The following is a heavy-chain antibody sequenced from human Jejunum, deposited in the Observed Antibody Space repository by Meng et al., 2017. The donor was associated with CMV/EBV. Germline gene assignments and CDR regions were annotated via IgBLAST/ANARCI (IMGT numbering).Heavy chain of an antibody. V-gene: IGHV4-39*07. D-gene: IGHD3-3*01. Sequence: ISRSYCGWIRQPRGKGLECLASIYYSGSTYSHPSLKSRVTISVDTSKNQFSLKLSSVTAADTAVYYCARFRGIQYYDFWSGYPDYWGQGTLVTVSS. J-gene: IGHJ4*02. CDR2: IYYSGST. CDR3: ARFRGIQYYDFWSGYPDY. CDR1: ISRSY.